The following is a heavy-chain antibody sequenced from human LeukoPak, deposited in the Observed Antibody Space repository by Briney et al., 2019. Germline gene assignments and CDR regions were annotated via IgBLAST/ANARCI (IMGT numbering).Heavy chain of an antibody. V-gene: IGHV3-21*01. CDR3: ARGSLGTLDY. J-gene: IGHJ4*02. CDR2: ISSSSSYI. D-gene: IGHD2/OR15-2a*01. Sequence: GGSLRLSCAASGFTFSSYSMNWVRQAAGKGLEWVSSISSSSSYIYYADSVKGRFTISRDNAKNSLYLQMNSLRAEDTALYYCARGSLGTLDYWGQGTLVTVSS. CDR1: GFTFSSYS.